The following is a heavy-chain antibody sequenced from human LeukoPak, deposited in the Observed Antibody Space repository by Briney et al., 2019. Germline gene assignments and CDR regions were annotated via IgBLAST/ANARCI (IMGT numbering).Heavy chain of an antibody. D-gene: IGHD3-3*01. V-gene: IGHV3-23*01. Sequence: GGSLRLSCAASGFTFSSYAMSWVRQAPGKGLEWVSAISGSGGSTYYADSVKGRFTISRDNSKNTLYLQMNSLRAEDTALYYCVTKLYESHHTHAFDIWGQGTMVTVSP. CDR2: ISGSGGST. CDR1: GFTFSSYA. CDR3: VTKLYESHHTHAFDI. J-gene: IGHJ3*02.